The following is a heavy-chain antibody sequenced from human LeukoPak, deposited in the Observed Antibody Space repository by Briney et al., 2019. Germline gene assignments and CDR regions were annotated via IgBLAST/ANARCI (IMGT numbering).Heavy chain of an antibody. J-gene: IGHJ4*02. CDR1: GYTFTSYD. Sequence: ASVKASCKASGYTFTSYDINWVRQATGQGLEWMGWMNPNSGNTGYAQKFQGRVTMTRNTSISTAYMELSSLRSEDTAVYYCARVGKGTAVTPRPYYFDYWGQGTLVTVSS. V-gene: IGHV1-8*01. D-gene: IGHD4-23*01. CDR2: MNPNSGNT. CDR3: ARVGKGTAVTPRPYYFDY.